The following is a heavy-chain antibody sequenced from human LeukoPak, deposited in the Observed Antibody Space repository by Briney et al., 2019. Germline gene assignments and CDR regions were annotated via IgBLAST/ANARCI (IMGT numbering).Heavy chain of an antibody. CDR1: GFTFSSYG. J-gene: IGHJ4*02. CDR2: IRYDGSNK. Sequence: QSGGSLRLSCAASGFTFSSYGMHWVRQAPGKGLEWVAFIRYDGSNKYYADSVKGRFTISRDNSKNTLYLQMNSLRAEDTAVYYCAKGAKRVDYWGQGTLVTVSS. V-gene: IGHV3-30*02. CDR3: AKGAKRVDY.